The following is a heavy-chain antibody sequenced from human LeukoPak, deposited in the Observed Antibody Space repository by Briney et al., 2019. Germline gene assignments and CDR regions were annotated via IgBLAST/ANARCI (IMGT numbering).Heavy chain of an antibody. D-gene: IGHD5-18*01. CDR2: ISGSGGST. V-gene: IGHV3-23*01. CDR3: AKSRGYSYAGQYFDY. Sequence: PGGSLRLSCAASGFTFSSYAMSWVRQAPGKGLEWVSAISGSGGSTYYADSVKGRFTISRDNSKNTLYLQMNSLRAEDTAVYYCAKSRGYSYAGQYFDYWGQGTLVTVSS. J-gene: IGHJ4*02. CDR1: GFTFSSYA.